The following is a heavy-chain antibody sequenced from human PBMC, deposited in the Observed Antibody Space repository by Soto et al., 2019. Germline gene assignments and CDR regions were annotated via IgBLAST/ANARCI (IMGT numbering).Heavy chain of an antibody. CDR3: ARNPWRVARFDY. CDR2: IYFRGNT. J-gene: IGHJ4*02. CDR1: GDSISSGSYY. Sequence: QVQLQESGPGLVKPSQTLSLICTVSGDSISSGSYYWSWIRQHPGKGLEWIGYIYFRGNTYYITSLKSRATISVDTSKNQFSLKLTSVIAADTGVYFCARNPWRVARFDYWGQGILVTVSS. V-gene: IGHV4-31*03. D-gene: IGHD5-12*01.